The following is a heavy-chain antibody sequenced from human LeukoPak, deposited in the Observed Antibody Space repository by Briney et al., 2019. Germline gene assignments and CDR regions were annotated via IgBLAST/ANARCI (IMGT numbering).Heavy chain of an antibody. D-gene: IGHD3-22*01. CDR2: IKQDGSEK. V-gene: IGHV3-7*01. J-gene: IGHJ4*02. Sequence: PGGSLRLSCAASGFTLSRYWMSWVRQAPGRGLAGAANIKQDGSEKYYVDSVKGRFTISRDNAKNSLYLQMNSLRAEDTAVYYCARDGKYYYDSSGYSWGQGTLVTVPS. CDR3: ARDGKYYYDSSGYS. CDR1: GFTLSRYW.